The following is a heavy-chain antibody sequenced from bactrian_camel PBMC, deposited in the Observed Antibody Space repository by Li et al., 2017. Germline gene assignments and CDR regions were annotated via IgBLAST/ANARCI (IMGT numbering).Heavy chain of an antibody. Sequence: HVQLVESGGGLVQPGGSLRLSRAASGFTFRAYAMRWVRRAPGKGLEWVADIDSSGYTTHYASFVKGRFTISRDNARDTLYLQLNSLKIEDTAMYYCAKSYRAVATYYAMTSGGKGTQVTVS. V-gene: IGHV3S37*01. D-gene: IGHD7*01. CDR2: IDSSGYTT. J-gene: IGHJ7*01. CDR1: GFTFRAYA.